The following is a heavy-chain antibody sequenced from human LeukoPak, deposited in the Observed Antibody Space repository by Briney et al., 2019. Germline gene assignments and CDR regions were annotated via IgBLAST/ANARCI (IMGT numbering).Heavy chain of an antibody. CDR1: GLTFSSYS. CDR3: AKHAEVMGYYFDY. CDR2: ISSISYI. J-gene: IGHJ4*02. V-gene: IGHV3-21*04. Sequence: PPESLRHSCPAPGLTFSSYSMNCVRHAQEKRLDWVSSISSISYIYYADSVKGRFTISRDNAKNSLYLQMNSLRAEDTAVYYCAKHAEVMGYYFDYWGQGTLVTVSS. D-gene: IGHD1-26*01.